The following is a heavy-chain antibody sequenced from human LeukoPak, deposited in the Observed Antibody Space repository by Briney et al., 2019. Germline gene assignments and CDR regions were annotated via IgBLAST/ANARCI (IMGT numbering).Heavy chain of an antibody. CDR1: GYSFTSYW. CDR2: IYPGDSDT. J-gene: IGHJ4*02. D-gene: IGHD3-3*01. V-gene: IGHV5-51*01. CDR3: ARPPYNTYYDFWSGYPYY. Sequence: RGESLKISCKGSGYSFTSYWIGWVRPMPGKGLEWMGIIYPGDSDTRYSPSFQGQVTISADKSISTAYLQWSSLKASDTAMYYCARPPYNTYYDFWSGYPYYWGQGNLVTVSS.